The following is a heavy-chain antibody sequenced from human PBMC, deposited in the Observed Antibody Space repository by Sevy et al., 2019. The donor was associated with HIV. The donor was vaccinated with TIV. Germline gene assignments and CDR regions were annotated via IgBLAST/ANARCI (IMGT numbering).Heavy chain of an antibody. CDR1: GFMFSSHW. Sequence: GGSLRLSCVASGFMFSSHWMSWVRQAPGKGLEWVANIKQDGSEKYFVDSVKGRFTISRDNAKISLYLQMNSLRAEDTAVYYCAREATIGLGDAFDIWGQGTMVTVSS. CDR2: IKQDGSEK. D-gene: IGHD1-26*01. J-gene: IGHJ3*02. CDR3: AREATIGLGDAFDI. V-gene: IGHV3-7*01.